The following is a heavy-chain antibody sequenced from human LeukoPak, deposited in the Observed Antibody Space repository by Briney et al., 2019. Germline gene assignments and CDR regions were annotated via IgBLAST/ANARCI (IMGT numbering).Heavy chain of an antibody. J-gene: IGHJ4*02. CDR3: ARPETNDYGDFHY. CDR2: ISFDGNIE. D-gene: IGHD4/OR15-4a*01. V-gene: IGHV3-30-3*01. CDR1: GFTFSRYS. Sequence: GGSLRLSSVASGFTFSRYSMHWVRQAPGKGLEWVAVISFDGNIEYFADSVKGRFTISRDNAKNSLDLQLTSLRAEDTAVYYCARPETNDYGDFHYWGQGTLVTVSS.